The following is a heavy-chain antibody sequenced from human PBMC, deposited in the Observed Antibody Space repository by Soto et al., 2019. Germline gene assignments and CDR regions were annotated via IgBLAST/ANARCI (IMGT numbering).Heavy chain of an antibody. Sequence: QVQLVQSGGEVRKPGASVKVSCKASGYTFANYALSWVRQGPGQGLEWMGWINANNGHANYARKFQGIVTMTTAVYTNTAHMEQISLRSDDPALSYCAGGRHSDVFTGSCDYWGQGTLVTVSS. V-gene: IGHV1-18*01. CDR2: INANNGHA. D-gene: IGHD3-9*01. J-gene: IGHJ4*02. CDR3: AGGRHSDVFTGSCDY. CDR1: GYTFANYA.